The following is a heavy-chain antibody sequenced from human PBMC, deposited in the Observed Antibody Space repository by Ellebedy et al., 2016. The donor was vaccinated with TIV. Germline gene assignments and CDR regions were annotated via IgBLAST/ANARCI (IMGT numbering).Heavy chain of an antibody. J-gene: IGHJ4*02. D-gene: IGHD6-13*01. CDR2: INPNNGGT. V-gene: IGHV1-2*02. Sequence: ASVKVSXXASGYIFTGYYIHWVRQAPGQGLEWMGWINPNNGGTNYAQRFQGRVTMTRDTSITTAYMELSRLRSDDTAVYFCARGSSWSFFDYWGQGTLVTVSS. CDR1: GYIFTGYY. CDR3: ARGSSWSFFDY.